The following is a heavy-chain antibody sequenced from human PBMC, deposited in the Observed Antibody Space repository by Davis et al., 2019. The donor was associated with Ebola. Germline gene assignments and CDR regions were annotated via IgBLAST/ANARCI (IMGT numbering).Heavy chain of an antibody. V-gene: IGHV3-7*03. CDR2: IKQDGSEK. D-gene: IGHD6-13*01. CDR1: GFTFSQYW. J-gene: IGHJ4*02. CDR3: ARVGVLVPRQQLVEDFDY. Sequence: PGGSLRLSCAASGFTFSQYWMSWVRQAPGKGLEWVANIKQDGSEKYYVDSVKGRFTISRDNAKNSLYLQMNSLRAEDTAVYYCARVGVLVPRQQLVEDFDYWGQGTLVTVSS.